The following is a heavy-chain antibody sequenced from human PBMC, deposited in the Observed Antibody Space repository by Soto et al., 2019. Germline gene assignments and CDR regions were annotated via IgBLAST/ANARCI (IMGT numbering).Heavy chain of an antibody. CDR2: IKSKTDGGTT. CDR1: GFTFSNAW. J-gene: IGHJ4*01. V-gene: IGHV3-15*07. D-gene: IGHD3-22*01. Sequence: GSLRLSCAASGFTFSNAWINWVRQAPGKGLEWVGRIKSKTDGGTTDYAEPVKGRFAISRDDSNNMVYLQMNSLKIEDTAVYYCTTDSYSTIIIVRFDYWGHGTLVSVSS. CDR3: TTDSYSTIIIVRFDY.